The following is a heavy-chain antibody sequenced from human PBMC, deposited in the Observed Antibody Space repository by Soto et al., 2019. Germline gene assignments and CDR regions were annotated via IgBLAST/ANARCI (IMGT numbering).Heavy chain of an antibody. D-gene: IGHD1-7*01. V-gene: IGHV1-2*02. Sequence: ASVKVSCKASGCTFTGYYMHWVRQAPGQGLEWMGWINPNSGGTNYAQKFQGRVTMTRDTSISTAYMELSRLRSDDTAVYYCARQLRWPSGPYGMDVWGQGTTVTVSS. J-gene: IGHJ6*02. CDR3: ARQLRWPSGPYGMDV. CDR2: INPNSGGT. CDR1: GCTFTGYY.